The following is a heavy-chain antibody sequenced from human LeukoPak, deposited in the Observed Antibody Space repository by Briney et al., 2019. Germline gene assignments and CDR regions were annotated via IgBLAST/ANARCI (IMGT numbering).Heavy chain of an antibody. CDR2: IYPADSDI. Sequence: GESLKISCKGSGYSINNYWIGWVRQMPGKGLEWMGIIYPADSDIRYSPSFQGQVTISADKSISTVYLQWGSLKASDTAMYYCARQEYCSGGSCYTWFDPWGQGTLATVSS. CDR1: GYSINNYW. D-gene: IGHD2-15*01. CDR3: ARQEYCSGGSCYTWFDP. J-gene: IGHJ5*02. V-gene: IGHV5-51*01.